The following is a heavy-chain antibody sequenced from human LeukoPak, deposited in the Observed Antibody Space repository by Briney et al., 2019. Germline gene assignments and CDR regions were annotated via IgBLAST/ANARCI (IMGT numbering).Heavy chain of an antibody. Sequence: SETLSLTCAVSGGSISSGGYSWSWLRQPPGKGLEWIGYIYHSGSTYYNPSLKSRVTISVDRSKNQFSLKLSSVTAADTAVYYCARAGGYSYGYPYYFDYWGQGTLVTVSS. CDR3: ARAGGYSYGYPYYFDY. CDR1: GGSISSGGYS. J-gene: IGHJ4*02. V-gene: IGHV4-30-2*01. CDR2: IYHSGST. D-gene: IGHD5-18*01.